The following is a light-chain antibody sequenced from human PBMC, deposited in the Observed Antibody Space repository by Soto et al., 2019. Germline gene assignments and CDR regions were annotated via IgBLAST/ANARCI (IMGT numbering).Light chain of an antibody. CDR3: CSFARSPYWV. CDR2: ADN. CDR1: SSVVGTYNL. Sequence: QSALTQPASVSGSPGQSITISCTGSSSVVGTYNLVSWYQQYPGKAPKLMIYADNKRPSGVSNRFSGSKSANTASLTISGLQAEDEADYYCCSFARSPYWVFGGGTKVTVL. V-gene: IGLV2-23*01. J-gene: IGLJ3*02.